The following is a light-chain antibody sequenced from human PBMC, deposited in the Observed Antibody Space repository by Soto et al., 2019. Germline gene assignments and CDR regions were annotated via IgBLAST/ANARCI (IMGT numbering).Light chain of an antibody. CDR1: QNIRSW. CDR2: DAS. Sequence: DIEMTQSPSTLSASVGDRVTITCRASQNIRSWLAWYQQKPGKAPNLLIYDASSLESGVPSRFSGSGSGTEFTLTISSLQPDDFATYFCQQYNAYSPYTFGQGTKVAVK. J-gene: IGKJ2*01. CDR3: QQYNAYSPYT. V-gene: IGKV1-5*01.